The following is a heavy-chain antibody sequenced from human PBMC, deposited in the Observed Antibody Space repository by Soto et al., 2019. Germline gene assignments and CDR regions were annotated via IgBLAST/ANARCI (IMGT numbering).Heavy chain of an antibody. CDR3: AKDREYPRDYFHY. CDR2: ISSSGKTI. Sequence: GGSLRLSCAASGFTFSNYEMNWVRQAPGKGLEWVSYISSSGKTIYYADSVKGRFTISRDNAKNSLYLQMNSLRTDDTAVYYCAKDREYPRDYFHYWGQGTLVTVSS. CDR1: GFTFSNYE. D-gene: IGHD6-6*01. J-gene: IGHJ4*02. V-gene: IGHV3-48*03.